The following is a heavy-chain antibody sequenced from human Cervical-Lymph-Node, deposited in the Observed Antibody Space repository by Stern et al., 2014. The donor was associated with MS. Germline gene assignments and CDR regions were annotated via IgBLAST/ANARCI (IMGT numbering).Heavy chain of an antibody. CDR1: GYTFNHYY. V-gene: IGHV1-46*02. CDR3: ARGKVTTTTLDH. D-gene: IGHD4-17*01. Sequence: QVQLGQSGAEVQKPGASVTVSCKASGYTFNHYYIDWVRQAPGQGLEWMGIIQPSSGDTTYARKFQGRVTLTSDTSTSTVYMELSSLRSDDTAVYFCARGKVTTTTLDHWGQGTLVTVSS. CDR2: IQPSSGDT. J-gene: IGHJ4*02.